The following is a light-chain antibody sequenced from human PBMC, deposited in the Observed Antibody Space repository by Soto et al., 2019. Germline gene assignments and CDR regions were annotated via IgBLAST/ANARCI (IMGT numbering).Light chain of an antibody. Sequence: EIVMTQSPATLSVSPGERATLSCRASQSVSSDLAWHQQRPGQAPRLLIYGASTRATGIPARFSGTGSGTDFTLTISRLESEDSAVYFCQHYTSSRGFTFGPGT. J-gene: IGKJ3*01. V-gene: IGKV3-15*01. CDR2: GAS. CDR3: QHYTSSRGFT. CDR1: QSVSSD.